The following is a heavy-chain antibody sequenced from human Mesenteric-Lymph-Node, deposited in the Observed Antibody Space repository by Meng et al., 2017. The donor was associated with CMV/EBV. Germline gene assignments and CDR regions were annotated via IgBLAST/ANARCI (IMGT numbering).Heavy chain of an antibody. D-gene: IGHD2-15*01. CDR2: INPNSGGT. CDR1: GYTFTSYD. J-gene: IGHJ5*02. CDR3: ARKRVAVFDP. V-gene: IGHV1-2*02. Sequence: ASVKVSCKASGYTFTSYDINWVRQATGQGLEWMGWINPNSGGTNYAQKFQGRVTMTRDTSISTAYMELSRLRSDDTAVYYCARKRVAVFDPWGQGTLVTVSS.